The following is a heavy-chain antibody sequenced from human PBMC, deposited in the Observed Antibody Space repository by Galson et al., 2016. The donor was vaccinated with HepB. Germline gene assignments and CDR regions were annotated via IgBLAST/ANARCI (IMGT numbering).Heavy chain of an antibody. D-gene: IGHD5-12*01. CDR2: IQHGETT. V-gene: IGHV4-4*02. J-gene: IGHJ4*02. CDR1: GGSISGSHW. CDR3: ARGVATSGAFDY. Sequence: SETLSLTCTVSGGSISGSHWWSWVRQPPGKGLEWIGEIQHGETTNYNPSLKSRVTISVDNSKNQFSLKLTSVTAADTALYYCARGVATSGAFDYWGQGTLVTVSS.